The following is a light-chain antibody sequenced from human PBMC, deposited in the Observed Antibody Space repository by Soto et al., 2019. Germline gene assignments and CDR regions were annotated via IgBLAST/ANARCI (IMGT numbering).Light chain of an antibody. CDR3: SSYTSSTTLSI. Sequence: QSALTQPASVSGSPGQSITISCTGTSSDIGGYNYVSWYQQHPGNAPKLIIYDVTNRPSWVSNRFSGSKSGDTASLTISGLLAEDEADYYCSSYTSSTTLSIFGGGTQLTVL. CDR2: DVT. J-gene: IGLJ2*01. V-gene: IGLV2-14*01. CDR1: SSDIGGYNY.